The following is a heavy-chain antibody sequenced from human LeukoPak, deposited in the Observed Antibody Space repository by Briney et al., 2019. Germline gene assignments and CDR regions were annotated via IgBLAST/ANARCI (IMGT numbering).Heavy chain of an antibody. CDR1: GGSFSGYY. J-gene: IGHJ4*02. Sequence: SETLSLTCAVYGGSFSGYYWSWIRQPPGKGLELIGEINHSGSTNYNPSLKSRVTISVDTSKNQFSLKLSSVTAADTAVYYCARSGGTHYFDYWGQGTLVTVSS. D-gene: IGHD1-1*01. CDR3: ARSGGTHYFDY. V-gene: IGHV4-34*01. CDR2: INHSGST.